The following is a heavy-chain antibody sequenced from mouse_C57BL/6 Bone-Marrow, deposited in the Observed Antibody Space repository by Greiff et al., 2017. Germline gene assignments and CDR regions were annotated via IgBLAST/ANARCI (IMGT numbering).Heavy chain of an antibody. Sequence: EVKVVESGGGLVQSGRSLRLSCATSGFTFSDFYMEWVRQAPGKGLEWIAASRNKANDYTTEYSASVKGRFIVSRDTSQSILYLQMNALRAEDTAIYYCARRGGYDSYYAMDYWGQGTSGTVSS. J-gene: IGHJ4*01. D-gene: IGHD2-2*01. V-gene: IGHV7-1*01. CDR1: GFTFSDFY. CDR3: ARRGGYDSYYAMDY. CDR2: SRNKANDYTT.